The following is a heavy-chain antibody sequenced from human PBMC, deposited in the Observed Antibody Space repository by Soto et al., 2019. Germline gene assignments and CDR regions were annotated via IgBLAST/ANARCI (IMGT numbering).Heavy chain of an antibody. Sequence: GGSLRLSCAASGFTYSTYTMHWVRQAPGKGLEWVAVISYDGSRIYYADSVKGRFTISRDNSKNTLYLQMNSLRAEDTAVYYCARDSSGSATVATINFEYWGQGTLVTVSS. V-gene: IGHV3-30-3*01. D-gene: IGHD4-17*01. J-gene: IGHJ4*02. CDR3: ARDSSGSATVATINFEY. CDR1: GFTYSTYT. CDR2: ISYDGSRI.